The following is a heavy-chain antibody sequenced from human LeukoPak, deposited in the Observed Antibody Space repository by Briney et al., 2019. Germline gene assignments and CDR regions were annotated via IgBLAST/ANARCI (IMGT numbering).Heavy chain of an antibody. CDR3: AKFSDFWSGYLDY. CDR2: ISGSGGST. CDR1: GFTFSSYA. J-gene: IGHJ4*02. V-gene: IGHV3-23*01. Sequence: PGGSLRLSCAASGFTFSSYAMSWVRQAPGKGLEWVSAISGSGGSTYYADSVKGRFTISRDNSKNTLYLQMNSLRAEDTAVFYCAKFSDFWSGYLDYWGQGTLVTVSS. D-gene: IGHD3-3*01.